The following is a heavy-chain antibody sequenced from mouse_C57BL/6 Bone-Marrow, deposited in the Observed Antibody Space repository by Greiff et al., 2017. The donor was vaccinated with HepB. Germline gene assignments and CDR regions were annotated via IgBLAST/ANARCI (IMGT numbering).Heavy chain of an antibody. CDR1: GYTFTSYW. Sequence: VQLQQPGAELVKPGASVKLSCKASGYTFTSYWMQWVKQRPGQGLEWIGEIDPSDSYTNYNQKFKGKATLTVDTSSSTAYIQLSSLTSEDSAVYYCARWGDYDGFDYWGQGTTLTVSS. V-gene: IGHV1-50*01. CDR2: IDPSDSYT. CDR3: ARWGDYDGFDY. J-gene: IGHJ2*01. D-gene: IGHD2-4*01.